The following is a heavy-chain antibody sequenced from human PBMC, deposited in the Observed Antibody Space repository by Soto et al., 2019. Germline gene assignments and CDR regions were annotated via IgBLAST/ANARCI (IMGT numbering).Heavy chain of an antibody. J-gene: IGHJ6*01. CDR2: ISYDGSNK. CDR1: GFTFSSYG. CDR3: AKDRPTRYYGSGSYGTRYYYYGMDV. D-gene: IGHD3-10*01. V-gene: IGHV3-30*18. Sequence: QVQLVESGGGVVQPGRSLRLSCAASGFTFSSYGMHWVRQAPGKGLEWVAVISYDGSNKYYADSVKGRFTISRDNSKNTLYLQMNSLRAEDTAVYYCAKDRPTRYYGSGSYGTRYYYYGMDVW.